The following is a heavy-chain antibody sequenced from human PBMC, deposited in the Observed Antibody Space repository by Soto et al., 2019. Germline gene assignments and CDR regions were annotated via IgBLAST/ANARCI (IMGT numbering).Heavy chain of an antibody. V-gene: IGHV3-23*01. D-gene: IGHD5-12*01. CDR3: AKDRGRGYDWFDS. CDR1: GFTFSSYA. Sequence: EVQLLESGGGLVQPGGSLRLSCAASGFTFSSYAMSWVRQAPGKGLEWVSAISGSGRSTFYADSVKGRFTNARDTSKNTLVMQMNSLRAEDTAVYYCAKDRGRGYDWFDSWGQGTLVTVAS. J-gene: IGHJ5*01. CDR2: ISGSGRST.